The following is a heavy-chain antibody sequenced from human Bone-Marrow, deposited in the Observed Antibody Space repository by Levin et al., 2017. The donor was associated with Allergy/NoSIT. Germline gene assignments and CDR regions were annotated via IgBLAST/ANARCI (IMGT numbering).Heavy chain of an antibody. CDR2: SSAYNGRT. CDR3: ARENYDTSGQRLHFDS. D-gene: IGHD3-22*01. CDR1: GYTFSSYV. J-gene: IGHJ4*02. V-gene: IGHV1-18*01. Sequence: ASVKVSCKASGYTFSSYVISWVRQVPGQGLEWMGWSSAYNGRTKYVQNFEDRVNMTTDRSTSTAYMELRSLGSGDTAVYYCARENYDTSGQRLHFDSWGQGTLVAVSS.